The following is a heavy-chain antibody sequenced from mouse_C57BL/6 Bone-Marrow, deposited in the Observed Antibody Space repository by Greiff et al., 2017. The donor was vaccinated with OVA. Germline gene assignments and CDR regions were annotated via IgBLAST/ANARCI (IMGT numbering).Heavy chain of an antibody. Sequence: QVQLQQSGAELVKPGASVKLSCKASGYTFTSYWMQWVKQRPGQGLEWIGEIDPSDSYTNYNQKFKGKATLTVDTSSSTAYMQLSSLTSEDSAVYYCARDGNPYFDYWGQGTTLTVSS. J-gene: IGHJ2*01. D-gene: IGHD2-1*01. CDR2: IDPSDSYT. CDR3: ARDGNPYFDY. V-gene: IGHV1-50*01. CDR1: GYTFTSYW.